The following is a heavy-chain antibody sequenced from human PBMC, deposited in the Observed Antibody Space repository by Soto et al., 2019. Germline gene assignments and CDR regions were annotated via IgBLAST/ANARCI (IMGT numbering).Heavy chain of an antibody. CDR1: GFTFRSYW. CDR2: IKEDGSEK. J-gene: IGHJ4*02. V-gene: IGHV3-7*03. CDR3: ARVPGRDWDFDY. Sequence: VGPRRLYCAASGFTFRSYWMSCVRQAPGKGLEWVANIKEDGSEKYYVDSVKGRFTICRDNAKNSLYLQVDSLRAEDTAVYYCARVPGRDWDFDYWGQGTLVTVSS. D-gene: IGHD3-9*01.